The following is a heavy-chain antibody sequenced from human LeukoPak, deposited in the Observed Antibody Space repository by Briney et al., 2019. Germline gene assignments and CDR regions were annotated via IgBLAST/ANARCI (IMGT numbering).Heavy chain of an antibody. CDR3: ARVTSSSWVHYYYGMDV. J-gene: IGHJ6*02. CDR2: INHSGST. CDR1: GGSISSGGYY. D-gene: IGHD6-13*01. Sequence: ASETLSLTCTVSGGSISSGGYYWSWIRQPPGKGLEWIGEINHSGSTNYNPSFKSRVTISVDTSKNQFSLKLSSVTAADTAVYYCARVTSSSWVHYYYGMDVWGQGTTVTVSS. V-gene: IGHV4-39*07.